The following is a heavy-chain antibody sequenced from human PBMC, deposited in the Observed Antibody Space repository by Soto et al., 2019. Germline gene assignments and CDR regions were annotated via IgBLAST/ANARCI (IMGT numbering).Heavy chain of an antibody. D-gene: IGHD5-18*01. Sequence: GGSLRLSCAASGFTFSSYAMHWVRQAPGKGLEWVAVISYDGSNKYYADSVKGRFTISRDNSKNTLYLQMNSLRAEDTAVYYCARDPLWGTAMVLWYFDLWGRGALVTVSS. CDR1: GFTFSSYA. V-gene: IGHV3-30-3*01. CDR3: ARDPLWGTAMVLWYFDL. CDR2: ISYDGSNK. J-gene: IGHJ2*01.